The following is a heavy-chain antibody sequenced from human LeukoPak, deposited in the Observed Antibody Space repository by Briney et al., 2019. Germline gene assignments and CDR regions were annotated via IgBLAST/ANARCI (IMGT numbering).Heavy chain of an antibody. J-gene: IGHJ4*02. CDR2: ISYDGITE. CDR1: GFAFSSYA. CDR3: ARGDIVATTIDY. D-gene: IGHD5-12*01. Sequence: GGSLRLSCAASGFAFSSYAMHWVRQAPGKGLEWVAIISYDGITEDYSDSVKGRFTISRDNFKNTLFLQMNSLRAEDTAVYYCARGDIVATTIDYWGQGTLVTVSS. V-gene: IGHV3-30*04.